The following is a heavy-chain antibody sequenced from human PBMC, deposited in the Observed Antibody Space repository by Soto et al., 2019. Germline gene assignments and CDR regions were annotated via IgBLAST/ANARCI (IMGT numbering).Heavy chain of an antibody. CDR3: ARRFTIFGVVKNYYYMDV. V-gene: IGHV1-18*01. D-gene: IGHD3-3*01. CDR1: GYTFTSYG. Sequence: ASVKVSCKASGYTFTSYGISWVRQAPGQGLEWMGWISAYNGNTNYAQKLQGRVTMTTDTSTSTFYMKLRSLRAADTAVYYCARRFTIFGVVKNYYYMDVWGKGTTVTVSS. J-gene: IGHJ6*03. CDR2: ISAYNGNT.